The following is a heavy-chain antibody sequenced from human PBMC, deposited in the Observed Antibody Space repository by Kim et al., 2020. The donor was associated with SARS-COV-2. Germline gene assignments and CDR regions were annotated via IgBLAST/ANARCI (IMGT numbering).Heavy chain of an antibody. CDR2: ISGTGGST. D-gene: IGHD3-10*01. CDR1: GFTFSSYA. Sequence: GGSLRLSCAASGFTFSSYAMSWVRQAPGKGLEWVSGISGTGGSTYHADAVKGRFAISGDTNNNTLYLQMNSLSAEDTAVYYCAKGRWIVYGSGTDAFDIWGQGKRVTVSS. J-gene: IGHJ3*02. V-gene: IGHV3-23*01. CDR3: AKGRWIVYGSGTDAFDI.